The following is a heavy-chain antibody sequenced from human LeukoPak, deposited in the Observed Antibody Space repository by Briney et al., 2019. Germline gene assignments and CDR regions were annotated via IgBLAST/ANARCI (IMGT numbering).Heavy chain of an antibody. J-gene: IGHJ5*02. CDR1: GFTFSIYG. CDR2: IWYDGSIK. V-gene: IGHV3-33*06. CDR3: AKDKYSSSRGDWFDP. Sequence: PGRSLRLSCAASGFTFSIYGMHWVRQAPGKGLEWVAVIWYDGSIKYYADSVKGRFTISRDNSKNTLYLQMNSLRAEDTAVYYCAKDKYSSSRGDWFDPWGQGTLVTVSS. D-gene: IGHD6-13*01.